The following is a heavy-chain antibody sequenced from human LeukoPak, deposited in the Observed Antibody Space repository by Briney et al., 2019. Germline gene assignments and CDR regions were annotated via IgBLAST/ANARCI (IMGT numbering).Heavy chain of an antibody. CDR3: ARRITMVRGVILNWFDP. J-gene: IGHJ5*02. CDR2: IIPIFGTA. CDR1: GGTFSSYA. Sequence: ASVKVSCKASGGTFSSYAISWVRQAPGQGLEWMGGIIPIFGTANYAQKFQGRVTITADKSTSTAYMELSSLRSEDTAVYYCARRITMVRGVILNWFDPWGQGTLVTVSS. V-gene: IGHV1-69*06. D-gene: IGHD3-10*01.